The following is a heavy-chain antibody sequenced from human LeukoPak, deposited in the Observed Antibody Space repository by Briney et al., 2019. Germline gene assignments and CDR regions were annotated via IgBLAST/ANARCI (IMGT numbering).Heavy chain of an antibody. CDR3: ASNSGSAGPLYFDY. Sequence: GSTVRLSCAASGFTFSSYEMNWVRQAPGKGLEWVSYISYSGSTIYYADSVKGRFTISRDNAKSSLYPQMNSLRAEDTAVYYCASNSGSAGPLYFDYWGQGALVTVSS. CDR1: GFTFSSYE. J-gene: IGHJ4*02. D-gene: IGHD1-26*01. CDR2: ISYSGSTI. V-gene: IGHV3-48*03.